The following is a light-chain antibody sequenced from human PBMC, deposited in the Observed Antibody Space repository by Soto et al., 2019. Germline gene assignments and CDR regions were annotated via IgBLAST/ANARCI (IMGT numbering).Light chain of an antibody. CDR1: QSVSSY. CDR2: DAS. Sequence: EIVLTQSPATLSLSPGERATLSCRASQSVSSYLAWYQQKPGQAPRLLIYDASNRATGIPARFSGSGSGTDFTLPISSLEPEDFAVYYCQQRTGTFGQGTKVEIK. V-gene: IGKV3-11*01. J-gene: IGKJ1*01. CDR3: QQRTGT.